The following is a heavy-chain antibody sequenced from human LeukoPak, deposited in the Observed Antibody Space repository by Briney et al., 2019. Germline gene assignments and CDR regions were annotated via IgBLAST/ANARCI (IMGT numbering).Heavy chain of an antibody. CDR2: ISSSGSTI. CDR1: GFTFSDYY. D-gene: IGHD6-13*01. V-gene: IGHV3-11*04. J-gene: IGHJ6*03. Sequence: GGSLRLSCAASGFTFSDYYMSWIRQAPGKGLEWVSYISSSGSTIYYADSVKGRFTISRDNAKNSLYLQMNSLRAEDTAVYYCARDGFFDGSWYAGVYYYMDVWGKGTTVTVSS. CDR3: ARDGFFDGSWYAGVYYYMDV.